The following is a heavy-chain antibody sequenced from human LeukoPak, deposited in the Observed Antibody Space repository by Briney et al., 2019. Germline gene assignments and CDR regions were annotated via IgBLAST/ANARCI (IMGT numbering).Heavy chain of an antibody. D-gene: IGHD3-16*01. CDR1: GYTFTDYG. CDR3: ARDEQYQLMILDF. Sequence: GASVKVSCKASGYTFTDYGFTWVRQAPGQGLEWMGWISALNGNANYAHKFRGRDTLTRDTSTGTAYMELRSLKSDDTAVYYCARDEQYQLMILDFWGQGTLITVSS. CDR2: ISALNGNA. V-gene: IGHV1-18*01. J-gene: IGHJ4*02.